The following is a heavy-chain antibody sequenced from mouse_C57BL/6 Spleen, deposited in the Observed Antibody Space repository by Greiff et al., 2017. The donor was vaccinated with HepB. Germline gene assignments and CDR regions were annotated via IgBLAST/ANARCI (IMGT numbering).Heavy chain of an antibody. CDR1: GFTFSSYT. V-gene: IGHV5-9*01. Sequence: EVQVVESGGGLVKPGGSLKLSCAASGFTFSSYTMSWVRQTPEKRLEWVATISGGGGNTYYPDSVKGRFTISRDNAKNTLYLQMSSLRSEDTALYYCATSLFGDWGQGTLVTVSA. CDR2: ISGGGGNT. D-gene: IGHD1-1*01. J-gene: IGHJ3*01. CDR3: ATSLFGD.